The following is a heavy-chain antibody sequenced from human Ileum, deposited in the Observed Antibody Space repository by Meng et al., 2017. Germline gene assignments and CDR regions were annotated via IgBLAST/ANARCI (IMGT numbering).Heavy chain of an antibody. CDR1: GGSISSGDYY. Sequence: VQLQEAGPGRGKSSQTQSLPCTVSGGSISSGDYYWSWIRQPPGKGLEWIGYIFDTGPPSYSPPLRSRLSISMDTSKNQFSLRLTSVSAADTAVYYCAASLDGNRFDPWGQGTLVTVSS. D-gene: IGHD1-26*01. CDR2: IFDTGPP. J-gene: IGHJ5*02. V-gene: IGHV4-30-4*01. CDR3: AASLDGNRFDP.